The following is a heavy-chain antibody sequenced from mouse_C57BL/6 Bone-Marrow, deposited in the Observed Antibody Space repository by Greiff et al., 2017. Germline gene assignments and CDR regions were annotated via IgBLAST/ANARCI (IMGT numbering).Heavy chain of an antibody. CDR3: ARWGYYYGSKYYYAMDY. V-gene: IGHV1-26*01. CDR1: GYTFTDYY. D-gene: IGHD1-1*01. Sequence: VKLQQSGPELVKPGASVKISCKASGYTFTDYYMNWVKQSHGKSLEWIGDINPNNGGTSYNQKFKGKATLTVDKSSSTAYMELLSLTSEDSAVYYCARWGYYYGSKYYYAMDYWGQGTSVTVSS. J-gene: IGHJ4*01. CDR2: INPNNGGT.